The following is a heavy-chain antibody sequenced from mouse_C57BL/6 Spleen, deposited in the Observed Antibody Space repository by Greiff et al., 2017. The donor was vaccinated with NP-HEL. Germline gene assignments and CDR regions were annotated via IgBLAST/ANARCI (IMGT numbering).Heavy chain of an antibody. CDR1: GFTFSSYA. CDR3: TRGNWDDYFDY. CDR2: ISSGGDYI. V-gene: IGHV5-9-1*02. D-gene: IGHD4-1*01. Sequence: EVKLMESGEGLVKPGGSLKLSCAASGFTFSSYAMSWVRQTPEKRLEWVAYISSGGDYIYYADTVKGRFTISRDNARNTLYLQMSSLKSEDTAMYYCTRGNWDDYFDYWGQGTTLTVSS. J-gene: IGHJ2*01.